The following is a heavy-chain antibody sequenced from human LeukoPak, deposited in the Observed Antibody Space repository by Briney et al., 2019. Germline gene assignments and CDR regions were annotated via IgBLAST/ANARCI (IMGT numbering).Heavy chain of an antibody. CDR2: FDPEDGET. CDR1: GYTLTELS. J-gene: IGHJ4*02. D-gene: IGHD6-19*01. Sequence: ASVKVSCKVSGYTLTELSMHWVRQAPGKGLEWMGGFDPEDGETIYAQKFQGRVTMTEDTSTDTAYMELSSLRSEDTAVYYCATFGGQWLGFDYWGQGTLVTVSS. CDR3: ATFGGQWLGFDY. V-gene: IGHV1-24*01.